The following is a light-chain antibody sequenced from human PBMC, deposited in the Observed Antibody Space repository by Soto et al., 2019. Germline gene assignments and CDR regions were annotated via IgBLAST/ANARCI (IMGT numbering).Light chain of an antibody. CDR1: QSVNNR. CDR3: QQYKAWPPHT. Sequence: VMTQFPATLSASPGERVALSCRPSQSVNNRLAWYQQRPGQAPRLLIYSATLRAAGVPDRFTGRGSGTEFTLIISSLQSEDYGVYYCQQYKAWPPHTFGQGTRVE. CDR2: SAT. V-gene: IGKV3D-15*01. J-gene: IGKJ2*01.